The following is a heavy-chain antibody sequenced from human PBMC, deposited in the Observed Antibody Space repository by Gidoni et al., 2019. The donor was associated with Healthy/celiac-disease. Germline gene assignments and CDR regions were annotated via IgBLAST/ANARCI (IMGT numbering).Heavy chain of an antibody. CDR1: GGTFSNYA. CDR2: NIPIFGTA. CDR3: AREGHEIFYYFDY. J-gene: IGHJ4*02. V-gene: IGHV1-69*01. Sequence: QVQLLQSAAEVKKPASSLMFSCNASGGTFSNYAISWVRQPPGQGHEWMGGNIPIFGTANYAQKFQGRITINANESTSTAYMGLSSLRSEDTAVYYGAREGHEIFYYFDYWGQGTLVTVSS. D-gene: IGHD3-9*01.